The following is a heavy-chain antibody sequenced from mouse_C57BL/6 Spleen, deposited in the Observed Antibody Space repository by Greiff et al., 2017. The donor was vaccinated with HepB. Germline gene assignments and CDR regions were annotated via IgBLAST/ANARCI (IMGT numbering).Heavy chain of an antibody. Sequence: EVKLQESGGGLVKPGGSLKLSCAASGFTFSDYGMHWVRQAPEKGLEWVAYISSGSSTIYYADTVKGRFTISRDNAKTTLFLQMTSLMSEDTAMYYCARKVAPLANWFDYWGQGTTLTVSS. CDR2: ISSGSSTI. D-gene: IGHD4-1*01. J-gene: IGHJ2*01. CDR3: ARKVAPLANWFDY. V-gene: IGHV5-17*01. CDR1: GFTFSDYG.